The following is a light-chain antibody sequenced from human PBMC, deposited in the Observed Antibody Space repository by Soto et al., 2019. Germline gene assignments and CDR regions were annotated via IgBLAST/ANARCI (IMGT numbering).Light chain of an antibody. J-gene: IGKJ4*01. V-gene: IGKV3-11*01. Sequence: EIVLTQSPATLSLSPGERATLSCRASQSVSSYLPWYQQQHGQAPRLLIYDASTRSTAIPARFSGSGSGTDFTLTISGLEPEDLEVWYCPQDGSSPLTFGGGAKGEIK. CDR2: DAS. CDR1: QSVSSY. CDR3: PQDGSSPLT.